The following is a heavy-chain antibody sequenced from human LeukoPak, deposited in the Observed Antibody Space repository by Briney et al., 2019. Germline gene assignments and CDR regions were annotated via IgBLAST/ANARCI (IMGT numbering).Heavy chain of an antibody. CDR3: ATWYGGNYYFDY. D-gene: IGHD1-26*01. CDR1: GHXLTALF. V-gene: IGHV1-24*01. CDR2: FDPEDGEK. J-gene: IGHJ4*02. Sequence: ASVKVSCKVSGHXLTALFIHWVRQAPGKGLEWMGGFDPEDGEKVYAQRFQGRVAMTEDRSTDTAYLELRSLRSEDTATYYCATWYGGNYYFDYWGQGTLVTVSS.